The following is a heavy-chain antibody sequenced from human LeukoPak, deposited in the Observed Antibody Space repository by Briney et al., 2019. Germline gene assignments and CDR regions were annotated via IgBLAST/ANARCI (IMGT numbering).Heavy chain of an antibody. Sequence: PSETLSLTCTVSGGSISNYCWSWIRQPPGKGLEWIGYICYSGTTNYNPSLKSRVTISVDRSKNQFSLKLISVTAADTAVYYCARRGRAAAGTWYFDLWGRGTLVTVPS. CDR2: ICYSGTT. V-gene: IGHV4-59*08. D-gene: IGHD6-13*01. CDR1: GGSISNYC. J-gene: IGHJ2*01. CDR3: ARRGRAAAGTWYFDL.